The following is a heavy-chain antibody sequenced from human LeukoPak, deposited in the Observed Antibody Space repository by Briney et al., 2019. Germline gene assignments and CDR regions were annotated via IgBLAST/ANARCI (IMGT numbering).Heavy chain of an antibody. CDR3: ANDLGWIQLNLG. V-gene: IGHV3-23*01. D-gene: IGHD5-18*01. CDR2: ISGHGDIT. Sequence: GGSLRLSCAASRFTFSNYGMNWVRQAPGKGLEWVSGISGHGDITYYADSVKGRFTISRDNSRNTVYLQMNSLRAEDTAVYYCANDLGWIQLNLGRGQGTLVTVSS. J-gene: IGHJ4*02. CDR1: RFTFSNYG.